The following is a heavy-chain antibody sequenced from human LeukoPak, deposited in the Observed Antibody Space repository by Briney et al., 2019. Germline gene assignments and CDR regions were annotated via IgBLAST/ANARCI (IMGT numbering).Heavy chain of an antibody. CDR1: GYTFTSYA. V-gene: IGHV1-3*01. CDR3: ARDSSFLLERRSTFDY. Sequence: ASVKVSCKASGYTFTSYAMHWVRQAPGQRPEWMGRINAGNGNTKYSQKFQGRVTITRDTSASTAYMELSSLRSEDTAVYYCARDSSFLLERRSTFDYWGQGTLVTVSS. J-gene: IGHJ4*02. CDR2: INAGNGNT. D-gene: IGHD1-1*01.